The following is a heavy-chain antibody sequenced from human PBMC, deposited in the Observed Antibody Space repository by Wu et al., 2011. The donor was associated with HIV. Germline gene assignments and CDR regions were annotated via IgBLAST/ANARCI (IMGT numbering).Heavy chain of an antibody. Sequence: QVQLVQSGAEVKKPGASVKVSCKASGYTFTSYYFHWVRQAPGQGLEWMGIINPNGGSTNYEQKFQGRVTMTSDTSTSTVHMELSSLRSEDTAIYYCARAKGKSGGDYWGQGTLVTSPQ. V-gene: IGHV1-46*01. CDR3: ARAKGKSGGDY. CDR1: GYTFTSYY. D-gene: IGHD1-26*01. J-gene: IGHJ4*02. CDR2: INPNGGST.